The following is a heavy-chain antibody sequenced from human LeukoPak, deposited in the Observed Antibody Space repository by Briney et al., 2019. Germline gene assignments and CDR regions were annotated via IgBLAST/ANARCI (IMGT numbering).Heavy chain of an antibody. CDR3: AREASSSWYNWFDP. CDR2: IYYSGST. CDR1: GGSISSYY. J-gene: IGHJ5*02. D-gene: IGHD6-13*01. V-gene: IGHV4-59*01. Sequence: PSETLSLTCTVSGGSISSYYWGWIRQPPGKGLEWIGYIYYSGSTNYNPSLKSRVTISVDTSKNQFSLKLSSVTAADTAVYYCAREASSSWYNWFDPWGQGTLVTVSS.